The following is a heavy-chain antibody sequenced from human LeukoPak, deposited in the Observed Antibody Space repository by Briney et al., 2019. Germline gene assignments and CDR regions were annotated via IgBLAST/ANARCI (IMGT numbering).Heavy chain of an antibody. CDR2: ISDSGGST. D-gene: IGHD1-14*01. J-gene: IGHJ5*02. CDR3: AKNHRAVPPSNLFDP. V-gene: IGHV3-23*01. Sequence: QSGGSLRLSCAASGFTFSIYAMSWVRQAPGKGLEWVSTISDSGGSTYYADSVKGRFTISRDNSKNTLYLQMNSLRAEDTAVYYCAKNHRAVPPSNLFDPWGQGTLVTVSS. CDR1: GFTFSIYA.